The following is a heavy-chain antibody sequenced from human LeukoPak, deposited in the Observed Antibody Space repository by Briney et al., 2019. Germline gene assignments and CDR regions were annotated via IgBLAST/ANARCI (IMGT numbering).Heavy chain of an antibody. D-gene: IGHD1-26*01. CDR2: INQDGSEK. CDR1: GFTFSYYW. J-gene: IGHJ4*02. V-gene: IGHV3-7*01. CDR3: ARDLIDSGSPSPPGF. Sequence: GGSLRLSCAASGFTFSYYWMTWVRQAPGKGLEWVANINQDGSEKDYVDSVKGRFTISRDNAKNSLYLQMNSLRAEDTAMYYCARDLIDSGSPSPPGFWGQGTLVTVSS.